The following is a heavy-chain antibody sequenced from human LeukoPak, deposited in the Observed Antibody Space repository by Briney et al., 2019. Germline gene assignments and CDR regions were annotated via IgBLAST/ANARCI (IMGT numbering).Heavy chain of an antibody. J-gene: IGHJ4*02. D-gene: IGHD5-18*01. Sequence: GGSLRLSCAASGFTFSSYSMNWVRQAPGKGLEWVSSISSSSSYIYYADSVKGRFTISRDNAKNSLYLQMNSLRAEDTAVYYCARVDGGRYSYGQLDYWGQGTLVTVSS. CDR1: GFTFSSYS. V-gene: IGHV3-21*01. CDR3: ARVDGGRYSYGQLDY. CDR2: ISSSSSYI.